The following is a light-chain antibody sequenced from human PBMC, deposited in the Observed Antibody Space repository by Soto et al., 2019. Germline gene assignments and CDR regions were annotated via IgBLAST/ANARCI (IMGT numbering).Light chain of an antibody. CDR3: QQYDSYST. J-gene: IGKJ4*01. CDR2: KAS. Sequence: DIQMTQFPSPLSASVGDRVSITCRASQSISGWLAWYQQKPGKAPNLLIYKASSLPSGVPSRFSGSGYGTEFTLTISSLQPDDIANYYCQQYDSYSTFGGGTKVQIK. CDR1: QSISGW. V-gene: IGKV1-5*03.